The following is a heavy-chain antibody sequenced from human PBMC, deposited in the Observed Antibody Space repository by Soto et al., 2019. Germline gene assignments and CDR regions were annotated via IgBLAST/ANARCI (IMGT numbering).Heavy chain of an antibody. CDR1: GYTFTNYD. CDR2: MNPNSGNT. CDR3: ARGESVKPTGPRGGFDI. Sequence: ASVKVSCKASGYTFTNYDINWVRQATGQGLEWMGWMNPNSGNTGIARNFQGRVTMTRDTSISTAYMELSSLRSEDTAVYYCARGESVKPTGPRGGFDIWSQETVVT. D-gene: IGHD1-1*01. J-gene: IGHJ3*02. V-gene: IGHV1-8*01.